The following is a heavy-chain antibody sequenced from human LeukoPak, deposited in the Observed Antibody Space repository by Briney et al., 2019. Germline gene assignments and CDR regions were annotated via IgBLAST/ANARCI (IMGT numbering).Heavy chain of an antibody. V-gene: IGHV3-11*01. J-gene: IGHJ4*02. Sequence: PGGSRRLSCAASGFTFNQHSMSWIRQAPGKGLEWLSYISRNGGAVHYADSVEGRFTISRDNAKNSLNLQMNGLTTNDTAVYFCARASSLIGGFDSWGRGTLVTVSS. CDR1: GFTFNQHS. CDR2: ISRNGGAV. CDR3: ARASSLIGGFDS. D-gene: IGHD2-8*01.